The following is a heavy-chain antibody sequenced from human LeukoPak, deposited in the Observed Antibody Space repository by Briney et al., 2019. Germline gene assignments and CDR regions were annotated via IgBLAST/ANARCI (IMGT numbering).Heavy chain of an antibody. Sequence: PSQTLSLTCTVSGGSISSGDYYWSWIRQPPGNGLEWIGFVYYSGSTSYNPSLKSRVTISVDTSKNQFSLKLSSVTAADTAVYYCAREYESSGYHFDYWGQGTLVTVSS. CDR2: VYYSGST. CDR3: AREYESSGYHFDY. D-gene: IGHD3-22*01. J-gene: IGHJ4*02. CDR1: GGSISSGDYY. V-gene: IGHV4-30-4*01.